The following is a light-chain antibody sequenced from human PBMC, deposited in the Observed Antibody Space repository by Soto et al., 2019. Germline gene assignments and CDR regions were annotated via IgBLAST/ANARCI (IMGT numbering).Light chain of an antibody. Sequence: AIQLTQSPSSLSASVGDRVTITCRASQAISSALAWYQHKLGEGPKLLIYDASTLESGVPSRFSGSGSGTDFTLTISSLQPEDVATYYCQQVNSYPPVTFGGGTKVEI. CDR2: DAS. CDR1: QAISSA. J-gene: IGKJ4*01. V-gene: IGKV1-13*02. CDR3: QQVNSYPPVT.